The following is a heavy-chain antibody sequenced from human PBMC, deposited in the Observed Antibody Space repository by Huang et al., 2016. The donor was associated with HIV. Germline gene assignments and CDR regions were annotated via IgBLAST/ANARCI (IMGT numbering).Heavy chain of an antibody. CDR1: GYTFTGYY. J-gene: IGHJ4*02. Sequence: QVQLVQSGAEVKKPGASVKVSCKASGYTFTGYYIHWVRQTPGQGLDWMGWINPKSGGTNYAQKCQGRVTMTRDTSISTAYMELSRLRSDDTAVYYCARGTDYSSTWSDYWGQGTLVTVSS. CDR2: INPKSGGT. CDR3: ARGTDYSSTWSDY. D-gene: IGHD6-13*01. V-gene: IGHV1-2*02.